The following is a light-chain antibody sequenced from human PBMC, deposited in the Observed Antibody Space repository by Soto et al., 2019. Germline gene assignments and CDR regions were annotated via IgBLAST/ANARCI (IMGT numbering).Light chain of an antibody. J-gene: IGLJ2*01. Sequence: HSVLTQPPSVSGAPGQRVTISCTGSSSNIGAGYDVQWYQQLPGTAPKLLIYGNNNRPSGVPDRFSGSKSGTSASLAITGLQAEDEADYYCQSYDSSLSASGVFGGGTKLTVL. CDR1: SSNIGAGYD. V-gene: IGLV1-40*01. CDR2: GNN. CDR3: QSYDSSLSASGV.